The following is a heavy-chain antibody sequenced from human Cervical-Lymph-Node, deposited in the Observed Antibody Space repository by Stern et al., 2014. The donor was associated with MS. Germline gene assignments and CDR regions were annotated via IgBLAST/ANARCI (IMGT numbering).Heavy chain of an antibody. CDR3: ARGELKEGLVRGMDV. CDR1: GGPFSSSA. Sequence: VQLVESGAAVKKPGSSVKVSCKASGGPFSSSAISWVRQPPGQGHERMGGIIPIFGTANYSHKFQGRVTITADESTSTADMELSSLRSEDTAVYYCARGELKEGLVRGMDVWGQGTTVTVSS. J-gene: IGHJ6*02. V-gene: IGHV1-69*01. D-gene: IGHD1-26*01. CDR2: IIPIFGTA.